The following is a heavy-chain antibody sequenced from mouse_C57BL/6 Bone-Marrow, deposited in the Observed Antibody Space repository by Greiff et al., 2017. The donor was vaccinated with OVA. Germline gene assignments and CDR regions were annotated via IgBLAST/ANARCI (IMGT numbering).Heavy chain of an antibody. Sequence: VQRVESGPGLVQPSQSLSITCTVSGFSLTSYGVPWVRQSPGTGLEWLGVIWSGGSTDYHAAFISSLSISQDNSKSPVFFKMNSLQADDTAIYDGARKGGTGTGGFAYGGQGTLVTVSA. CDR2: IWSGGST. V-gene: IGHV2-2*01. D-gene: IGHD4-1*01. CDR1: GFSLTSYG. J-gene: IGHJ3*01. CDR3: ARKGGTGTGGFAY.